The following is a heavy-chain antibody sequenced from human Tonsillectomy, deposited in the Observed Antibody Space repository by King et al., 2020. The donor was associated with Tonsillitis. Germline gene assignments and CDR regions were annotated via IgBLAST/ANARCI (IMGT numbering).Heavy chain of an antibody. V-gene: IGHV3-64D*06. CDR3: TTTRY. D-gene: IGHD3-16*02. J-gene: IGHJ4*02. CDR1: DFTFSDYA. CDR2: INDKGDIT. Sequence: VQLVESGGGLVHPGGSLRLSCSGSDFTFSDYAMHWVRQTPGKGLQGVSAINDKGDITYYADSEKGRFTISRDNSENALYLQMSSLRTEDTGVYYCTTTRYWGQGTLVTVSS.